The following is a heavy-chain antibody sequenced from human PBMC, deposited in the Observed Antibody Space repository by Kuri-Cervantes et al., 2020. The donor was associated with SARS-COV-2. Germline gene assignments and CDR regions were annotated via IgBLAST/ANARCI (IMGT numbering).Heavy chain of an antibody. J-gene: IGHJ4*02. V-gene: IGHV3-23*01. CDR1: GFTVSSNY. CDR2: IGGGGGRT. CDR3: AKDQFDSSGWYIDY. D-gene: IGHD6-19*01. Sequence: GESLKISCAASGFTVSSNYMSWVRQAPGKGLEWVAAIGGGGGRTFYADSVKGRSTISRDNSKNTLYLQMSSLRAEDTAVYYCAKDQFDSSGWYIDYWGQGTLVTVSS.